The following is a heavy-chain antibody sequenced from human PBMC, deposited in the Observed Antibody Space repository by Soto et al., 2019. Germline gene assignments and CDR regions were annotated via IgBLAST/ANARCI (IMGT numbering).Heavy chain of an antibody. V-gene: IGHV4-31*03. CDR1: GGSISSGGYY. D-gene: IGHD2-15*01. CDR2: IYYRGST. Sequence: QVQLQESGPGLVKPSQTLSLTCTVSGGSISSGGYYWSWIRQHPGKGLEWIGYIYYRGSTYYSPSLKSRVTISVDTSKNQFSLKLSSVTAADTAVYYCARDGGYCSGGSCYRSGWFDPWGQGTLVTVSS. CDR3: ARDGGYCSGGSCYRSGWFDP. J-gene: IGHJ5*02.